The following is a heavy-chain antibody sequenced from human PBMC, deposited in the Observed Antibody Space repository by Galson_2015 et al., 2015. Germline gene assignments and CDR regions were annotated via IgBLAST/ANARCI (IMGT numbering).Heavy chain of an antibody. CDR1: GGSISSGSYY. D-gene: IGHD3-22*01. Sequence: ETLSLTCTVSGGSISSGSYYWSWIRQPAGKGLEWIGYIYYSGSTNYNPSLKSRVTISVDTSKNQFSLKLSSVTAADTAVYYCARDDSSGYYSFNAFDIWGQGTMVTVSS. V-gene: IGHV4-61*10. CDR2: IYYSGST. J-gene: IGHJ3*02. CDR3: ARDDSSGYYSFNAFDI.